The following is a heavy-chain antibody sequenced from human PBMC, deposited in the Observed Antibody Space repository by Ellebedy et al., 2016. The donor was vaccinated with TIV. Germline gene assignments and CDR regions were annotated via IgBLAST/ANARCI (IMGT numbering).Heavy chain of an antibody. D-gene: IGHD5-24*01. CDR3: VRDSTHGYDDY. V-gene: IGHV3-69-1*01. CDR1: GFTFSDYH. J-gene: IGHJ4*02. Sequence: GESLKISCAASGFTFSDYHMNWVRQAPGKGLEWVSSIIVGGSTYDADSVKGRFIISRDNAENSLYLQMNSLRVEDTAVYYCVRDSTHGYDDYWGKGTLVTVSS. CDR2: IIVGGST.